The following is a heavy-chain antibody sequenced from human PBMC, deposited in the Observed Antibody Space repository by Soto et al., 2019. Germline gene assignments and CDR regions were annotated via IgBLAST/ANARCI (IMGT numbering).Heavy chain of an antibody. CDR2: IYHSGST. V-gene: IGHV4-34*01. J-gene: IGHJ6*03. CDR3: AKGYDYLYYYYMDV. D-gene: IGHD5-18*01. Sequence: SETLSLTCTVSGGSISSYYWSWIRQPPGKGLEWIGEIYHSGSTNYNPSLKSRVTISVDTSKNQFSLKLSSVTAADTAVYYCAKGYDYLYYYYMDVWGKGTTVT. CDR1: GGSISSYY.